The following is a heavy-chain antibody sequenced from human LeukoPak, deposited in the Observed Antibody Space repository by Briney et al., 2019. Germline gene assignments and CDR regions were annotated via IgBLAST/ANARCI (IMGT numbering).Heavy chain of an antibody. CDR3: ERALSSGWYEY. V-gene: IGHV1-2*02. J-gene: IGHJ4*02. CDR1: GYTFTGYY. D-gene: IGHD6-19*01. CDR2: IKPNSGGT. Sequence: GASVKVSCKASGYTFTGYYMHWVRQAPGQGLEWMGWIKPNSGGTNYAQKFQGRVTMPRDTSISTAYMELSRLRSDDTAVYYCERALSSGWYEYWGQGTLVTVSS.